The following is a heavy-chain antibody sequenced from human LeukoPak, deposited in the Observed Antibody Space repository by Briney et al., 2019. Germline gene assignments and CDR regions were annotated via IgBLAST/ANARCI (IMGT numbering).Heavy chain of an antibody. J-gene: IGHJ4*02. D-gene: IGHD3-10*01. V-gene: IGHV1-2*02. Sequence: ASVKVSCKASGYTFTGYYMHWVRQAPGQGLEWMGWINPNSGGTNYAQKFQGRVTMTRDTSISTAYMELSRLRSDDTAVYYCATDFRGSGRPHLPRYWGQGTLVTVSS. CDR3: ATDFRGSGRPHLPRY. CDR2: INPNSGGT. CDR1: GYTFTGYY.